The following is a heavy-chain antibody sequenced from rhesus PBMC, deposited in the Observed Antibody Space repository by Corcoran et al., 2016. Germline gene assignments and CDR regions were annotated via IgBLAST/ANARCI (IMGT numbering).Heavy chain of an antibody. D-gene: IGHD3-16*01. CDR1: GGSISGYY. CDR3: ASGPTEYSGSYRNYGLDS. V-gene: IGHV4-165*02. Sequence: QVQLQESGPGLVKPSETLSLTCAVSGGSISGYYWNWLRQPPGKGLEWIGYIGGSSGSTYYNPSLKSRVTISADTSKTQFSLKLSSVTAADTAVYYCASGPTEYSGSYRNYGLDSWGQGVVVTVSS. J-gene: IGHJ6*01. CDR2: IGGSSGST.